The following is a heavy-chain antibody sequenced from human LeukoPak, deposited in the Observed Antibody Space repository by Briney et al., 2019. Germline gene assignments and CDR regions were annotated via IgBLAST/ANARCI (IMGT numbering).Heavy chain of an antibody. V-gene: IGHV4-30-2*01. CDR2: IYHSGST. D-gene: IGHD2-2*01. Sequence: SQTLSLTCAVSGGSISSGGYSRSWIRQPPGKGLEWIGYIYHSGSTYYNPSLKSRVTISVDRSKNQFSLKLSSVTAADTAVYYSARGLSYCSSTSCYVYYYYGMDVWGQGTTVTVSS. J-gene: IGHJ6*02. CDR3: ARGLSYCSSTSCYVYYYYGMDV. CDR1: GGSISSGGYS.